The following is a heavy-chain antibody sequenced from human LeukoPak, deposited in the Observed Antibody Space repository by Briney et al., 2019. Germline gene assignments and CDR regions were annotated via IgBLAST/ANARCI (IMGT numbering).Heavy chain of an antibody. Sequence: KAGESLKISCKGSGYSFTSYWIGWVRQMPGKGLEWMGIIYPGDSDTRYSPSFQGQVTISADKSISTAYLQWSSLKASDTAMYYCARHAASGYDSSGYQRYQYYFDYWGQGTLVTVSS. J-gene: IGHJ4*02. CDR3: ARHAASGYDSSGYQRYQYYFDY. CDR1: GYSFTSYW. V-gene: IGHV5-51*01. D-gene: IGHD3-22*01. CDR2: IYPGDSDT.